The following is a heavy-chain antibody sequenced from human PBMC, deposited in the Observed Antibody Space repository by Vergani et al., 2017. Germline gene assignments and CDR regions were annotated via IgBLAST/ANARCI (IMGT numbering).Heavy chain of an antibody. V-gene: IGHV3-30*02. J-gene: IGHJ4*02. D-gene: IGHD1-26*01. CDR3: AKDRVEAMYY. CDR2: IRYDGSNK. CDR1: GFTFSSYG. Sequence: QVQLVESGGGVVQPGGSLRLSCAASGFTFSSYGMHWVRQAPGKGLEWVAFIRYDGSNKYYADSVKGRFTISRDNSKNTLYLQMNSLRAEDTAVYYCAKDRVEAMYYWGQGTLVTVSS.